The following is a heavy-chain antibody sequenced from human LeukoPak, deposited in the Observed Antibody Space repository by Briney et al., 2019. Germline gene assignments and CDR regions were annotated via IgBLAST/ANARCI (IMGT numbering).Heavy chain of an antibody. Sequence: KPSGTLSLTCAVYGGSISGYYWNWIRQPPGKGLEWIGEINHSGRTNYNPSLKSRVTISVDTSKNQFSLKLSSVTAADTAVYYCATLIAAAGSFDYWGQGTLVTVSS. J-gene: IGHJ4*02. D-gene: IGHD6-13*01. CDR1: GGSISGYY. CDR2: INHSGRT. V-gene: IGHV4-34*01. CDR3: ATLIAAAGSFDY.